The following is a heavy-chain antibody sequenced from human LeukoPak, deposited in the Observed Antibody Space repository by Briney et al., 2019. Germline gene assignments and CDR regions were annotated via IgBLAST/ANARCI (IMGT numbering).Heavy chain of an antibody. V-gene: IGHV3-23*01. CDR1: GFSFSSYA. CDR3: ARWKRPGYDY. D-gene: IGHD6-25*01. J-gene: IGHJ4*02. Sequence: GGSLRLSCAASGFSFSSYAMSWVRQAPGKGLEWVSAISGSGGSTYYADSVKGRFTISRDNPKNTLYLQMNRLRADDTAVYYCARWKRPGYDYWGQGSLVTVSS. CDR2: ISGSGGST.